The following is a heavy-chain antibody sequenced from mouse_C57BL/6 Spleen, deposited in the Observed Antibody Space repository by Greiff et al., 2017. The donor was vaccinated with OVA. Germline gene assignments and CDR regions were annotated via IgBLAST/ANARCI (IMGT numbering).Heavy chain of an antibody. CDR3: ARYATTVVATDYAMDY. D-gene: IGHD1-1*01. J-gene: IGHJ4*01. Sequence: VKLVESGAELVKPGASVKISCKASGYAFSSYWMNWVKQRPGKGLEWIGQIYPGDGDTNYNGKFKGKATLTADKSSSTAYMQLSSLTSEDSAVYFCARYATTVVATDYAMDYWGQGTSVTVSS. CDR1: GYAFSSYW. CDR2: IYPGDGDT. V-gene: IGHV1-80*01.